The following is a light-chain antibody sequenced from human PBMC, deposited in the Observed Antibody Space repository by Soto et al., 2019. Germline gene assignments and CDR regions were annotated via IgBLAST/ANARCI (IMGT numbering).Light chain of an antibody. V-gene: IGKV3-20*01. CDR1: QRISNSY. J-gene: IGKJ2*01. CDR3: QQYARPSFA. Sequence: EIVLTQSPGTLSLSPGERATLSCRSSQRISNSYLAWYQQKPGQAPTLRLYDASTTATGIPDRVSGSGSGTDFTLTISSLVPEDVAVYYCQQYARPSFAFGQWTKVEIK. CDR2: DAS.